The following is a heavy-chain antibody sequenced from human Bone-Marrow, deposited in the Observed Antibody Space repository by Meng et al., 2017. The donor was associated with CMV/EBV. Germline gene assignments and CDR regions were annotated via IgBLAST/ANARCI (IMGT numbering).Heavy chain of an antibody. CDR3: ARDSLLRFSPTRDV. CDR1: GYTSTSYA. Sequence: ASVKVSCKASGYTSTSYAITWVRQAPGQGLEWMGWSSIYKVTPDYAQKFQDRISMTTDTSTNTAYMELKSLRSDDTAVYYCARDSLLRFSPTRDVWGQGITVTVPS. V-gene: IGHV1-18*01. D-gene: IGHD3-3*01. J-gene: IGHJ6*02. CDR2: SSIYKVTP.